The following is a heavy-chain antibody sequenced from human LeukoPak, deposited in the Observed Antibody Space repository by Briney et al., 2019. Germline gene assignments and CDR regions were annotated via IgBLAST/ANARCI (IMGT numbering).Heavy chain of an antibody. V-gene: IGHV1-18*01. J-gene: IGHJ4*02. D-gene: IGHD1-26*01. CDR2: VSTYADDT. Sequence: PVKVSCKGSGYTFTSYGISWVRQAPGQGVEWVGWVSTYADDTNYVQRFRSRMTMTTDTSTTTAYMECRTRRADDTAVYYCARDCIGCLGFDYWGQGTLVTVSS. CDR3: ARDCIGCLGFDY. CDR1: GYTFTSYG.